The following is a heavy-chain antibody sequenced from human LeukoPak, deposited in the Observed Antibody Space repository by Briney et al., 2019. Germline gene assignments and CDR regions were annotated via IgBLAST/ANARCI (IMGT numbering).Heavy chain of an antibody. CDR2: FFHSGST. V-gene: IGHV4-38-2*01. CDR3: ARGGYCSGGSCYRENWFDP. CDR1: GYSISSGYY. Sequence: SETLSLTCAVSGYSISSGYYWGWIRQPPRKWREWIGSFFHSGSTYYNPSLKSRVTISVDTTKNQFSLKLSSVPAAHTAVDYWARGGYCSGGSCYRENWFDPWGQGTLVTVSS. D-gene: IGHD2-15*01. J-gene: IGHJ5*02.